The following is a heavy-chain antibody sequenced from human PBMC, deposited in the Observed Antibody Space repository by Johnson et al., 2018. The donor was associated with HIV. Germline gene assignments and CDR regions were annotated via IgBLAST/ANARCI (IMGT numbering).Heavy chain of an antibody. CDR1: GFTFSSYG. V-gene: IGHV3-33*03. J-gene: IGHJ3*02. D-gene: IGHD5-18*01. CDR3: AKVLFGYSYGDAFDI. Sequence: QVQLVESGGGVVQPGGSLRLSCAASGFTFSSYGMHWVRQAPGKGLAWVAVIWYDGSNKYYADSVKGRFTISRDNAKNSHDLQMNSLRAEDAALYYCAKVLFGYSYGDAFDIWGQGTMVTVSS. CDR2: IWYDGSNK.